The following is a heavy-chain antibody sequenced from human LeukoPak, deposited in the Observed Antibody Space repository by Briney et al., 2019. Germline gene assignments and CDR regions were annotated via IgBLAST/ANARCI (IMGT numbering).Heavy chain of an antibody. Sequence: GASVKVTCTAAGYTFTIEGNTRVRQPPGQGLEWMGWISAYNGNTNYAQKLQGRVTMTTDTSTSTAYMELRSLRSDDTAVYYCARASMDTDIHCDYWGGRPLVSVSS. D-gene: IGHD5-18*01. CDR1: GYTFTIEG. CDR2: ISAYNGNT. J-gene: IGHJ4*02. CDR3: ARASMDTDIHCDY. V-gene: IGHV1-18*01.